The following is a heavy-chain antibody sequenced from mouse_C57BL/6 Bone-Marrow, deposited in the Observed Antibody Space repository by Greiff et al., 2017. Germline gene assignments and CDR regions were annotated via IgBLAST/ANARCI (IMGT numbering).Heavy chain of an antibody. CDR3: TITTVGGFAY. Sequence: EVQLQESGPELVKPGASVKLSCKASGYTFTSYDINWVKQRPEQGLEWIGRIDPEDGDTEYAPKFQGKATMTADTSSNTAYLQLSSLTSEDTAVYYCTITTVGGFAYWGQGTLVTVSA. V-gene: IGHV14-1*01. D-gene: IGHD1-1*01. CDR1: GYTFTSYD. J-gene: IGHJ3*01. CDR2: IDPEDGDT.